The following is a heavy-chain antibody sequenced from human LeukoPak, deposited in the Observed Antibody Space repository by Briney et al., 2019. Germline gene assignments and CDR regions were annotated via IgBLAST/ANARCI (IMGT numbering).Heavy chain of an antibody. CDR3: ARMKRGIAARLRGINYYFDY. J-gene: IGHJ4*02. CDR1: GGSISSYY. V-gene: IGHV4-59*01. D-gene: IGHD6-6*01. CDR2: IYYSGST. Sequence: PSETLSLTCTVSGGSISSYYWSWIRQPPGKGLEWIGYIYYSGSTNYNPSLKSRVTISVDTSKNQFSLKLSSVTAADTAVYYCARMKRGIAARLRGINYYFDYWGQGTLVTVSS.